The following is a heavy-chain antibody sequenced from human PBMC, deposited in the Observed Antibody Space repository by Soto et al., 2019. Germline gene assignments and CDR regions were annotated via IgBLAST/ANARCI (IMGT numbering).Heavy chain of an antibody. V-gene: IGHV1-69*02. D-gene: IGHD3-16*01. J-gene: IGHJ6*03. CDR3: ARTLWVGAYYYMDV. CDR2: IIPILGIA. CDR1: GGTYSSFT. Sequence: QVQLVQSGAEVKKPGSSVKVSCKASGGTYSSFTISWVRQAPGQGLEWMGRIIPILGIANYAQKFQGRVTITADKSTSTAYMELSSLRSEDTAVYNCARTLWVGAYYYMDVWGKGTTVTVSS.